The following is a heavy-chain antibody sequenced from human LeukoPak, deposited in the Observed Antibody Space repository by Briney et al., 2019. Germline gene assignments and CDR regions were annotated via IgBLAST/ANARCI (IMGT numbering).Heavy chain of an antibody. CDR2: IYSGGNT. J-gene: IGHJ4*02. D-gene: IGHD3-9*01. CDR3: ARDLGRYFDWSPGY. CDR1: GFTVSSNS. Sequence: GGSLRLSCAASGFTVSSNSMSWVRQAPGKGLEWVSIIYSGGNTYYADSVKGRFTISRDNAKNSLYLDMNSLRAEDTAVYHCARDLGRYFDWSPGYWGQGSLVTVSS. V-gene: IGHV3-53*01.